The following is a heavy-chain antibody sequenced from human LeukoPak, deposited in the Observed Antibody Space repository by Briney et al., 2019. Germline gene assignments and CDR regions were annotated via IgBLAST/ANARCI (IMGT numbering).Heavy chain of an antibody. V-gene: IGHV1-58*02. CDR3: AAAGVVAATPDGMDV. Sequence: SVKVSCKASGFTFTSSAMQWVRQARGQRLEWIGWIVVGSGNTNYAQKFQERVTITRDMSTGTAYMELSSLRSEDTAVYYCAAAGVVAATPDGMDVWGQGTTVTVSS. CDR1: GFTFTSSA. CDR2: IVVGSGNT. D-gene: IGHD2-15*01. J-gene: IGHJ6*02.